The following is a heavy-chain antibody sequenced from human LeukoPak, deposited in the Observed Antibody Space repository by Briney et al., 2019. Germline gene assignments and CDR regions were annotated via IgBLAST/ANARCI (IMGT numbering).Heavy chain of an antibody. Sequence: GGSLRLSCAASGFTFSSYWMSWVRQAPGKGLEWVANIKQDGSEKYYVDSVKGRFTISRDNAKNSLYLQMNSLRAEDTAVYYCARGGECSSTSCYGDYYYYYYMDVWGKGTTVTVSS. D-gene: IGHD2-2*01. CDR1: GFTFSSYW. CDR3: ARGGECSSTSCYGDYYYYYYMDV. CDR2: IKQDGSEK. J-gene: IGHJ6*03. V-gene: IGHV3-7*01.